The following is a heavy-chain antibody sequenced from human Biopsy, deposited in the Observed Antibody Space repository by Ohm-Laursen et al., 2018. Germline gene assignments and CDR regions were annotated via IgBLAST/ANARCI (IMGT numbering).Heavy chain of an antibody. V-gene: IGHV3-30*18. CDR1: GFTFNNYG. J-gene: IGHJ6*02. D-gene: IGHD5-18*01. Sequence: LSCAASGFTFNNYGMQWVRQAPGKGLEWVAFIFYDGSNTYYADSVKGRFTISRDNSRDTLYLQMSSLRAEDTAVYYCAKDRYNYTPIGGSSMDVWDQGTTVTVSS. CDR2: IFYDGSNT. CDR3: AKDRYNYTPIGGSSMDV.